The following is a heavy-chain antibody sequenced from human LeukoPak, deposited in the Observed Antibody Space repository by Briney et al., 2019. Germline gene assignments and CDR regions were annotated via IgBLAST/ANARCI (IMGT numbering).Heavy chain of an antibody. D-gene: IGHD6-19*01. V-gene: IGHV4-39*01. CDR1: GASISSGGYY. CDR3: ARRFGTSGWVDY. Sequence: SETLSLTCTVSGASISSGGYYWGWIRQPPGKGLEWIGTMYYTGSTYYNPSLKSRVTMSVGTSKDQFSLNLSSVTAADTAVYYCARRFGTSGWVDYWGQGTLVTVSS. CDR2: MYYTGST. J-gene: IGHJ4*02.